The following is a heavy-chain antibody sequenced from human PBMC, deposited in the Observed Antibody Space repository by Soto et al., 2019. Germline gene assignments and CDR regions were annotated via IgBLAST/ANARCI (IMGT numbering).Heavy chain of an antibody. CDR1: GVTFSSYS. CDR3: AKSHSLYEVNGGYYRFSDY. D-gene: IGHD3-22*01. Sequence: VGSLILSCAASGVTFSSYSMSWFRQAPGKGLEWVSAIGVGGATTYYADSVKCRFTISIDNSRNTLYLQMNSLRAEDTAVYHCAKSHSLYEVNGGYYRFSDYWGQGTLVTVSS. J-gene: IGHJ4*02. V-gene: IGHV3-23*01. CDR2: IGVGGATT.